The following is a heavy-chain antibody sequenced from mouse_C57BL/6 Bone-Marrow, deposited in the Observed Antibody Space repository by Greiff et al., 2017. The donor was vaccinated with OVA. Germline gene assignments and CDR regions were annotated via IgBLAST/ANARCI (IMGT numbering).Heavy chain of an antibody. CDR2: IDPSDSYT. J-gene: IGHJ3*01. D-gene: IGHD2-4*01. V-gene: IGHV1-50*01. Sequence: VQLQQPGAELVKPGDSVKLSCKASGYTFTSYWMQWVKQRPGQGLEWIGEIDPSDSYTNYNQKFKGKATLTVDTSSTPAYMQLSILSSEASAVYYCARDDIYYDFAFWGPGTLVTVSA. CDR1: GYTFTSYW. CDR3: ARDDIYYDFAF.